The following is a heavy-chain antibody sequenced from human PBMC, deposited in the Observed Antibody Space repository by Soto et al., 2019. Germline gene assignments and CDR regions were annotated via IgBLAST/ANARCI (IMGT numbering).Heavy chain of an antibody. CDR2: ISYDGSNK. CDR1: GFTFSSYG. Sequence: QVHLVESGGGVVQHGMSLRLSCAASGFTFSSYGMHWVRQASGTGLEWVAVISYDGSNKYYADSVKGRFTSSRDNSKNTLYLQINSLRAEHTAVYYCAKDQWATDAHYYYYYGMDVWGQGTTVTFSS. V-gene: IGHV3-30*18. J-gene: IGHJ6*02. D-gene: IGHD4-4*01. CDR3: AKDQWATDAHYYYYYGMDV.